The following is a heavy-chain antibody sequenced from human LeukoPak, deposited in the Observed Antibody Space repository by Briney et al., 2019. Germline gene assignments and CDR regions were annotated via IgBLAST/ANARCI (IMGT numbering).Heavy chain of an antibody. Sequence: GGSLRLSCAASEFSVGSNYMTWVRQAPGKGLEWVSGVSGSGGTTYYADSVKGRFTISRDNSKNTLYLQMNSLRAEDTAVYYCAKDPVRDIVLMVYALWGQGTLVTVSS. CDR2: VSGSGGTT. CDR1: EFSVGSNY. CDR3: AKDPVRDIVLMVYAL. D-gene: IGHD2-8*01. J-gene: IGHJ4*02. V-gene: IGHV3-23*01.